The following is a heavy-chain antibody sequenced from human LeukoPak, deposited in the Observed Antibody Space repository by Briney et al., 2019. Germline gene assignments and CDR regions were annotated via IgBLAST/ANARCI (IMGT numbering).Heavy chain of an antibody. CDR2: IRGGGGNT. J-gene: IGHJ5*02. CDR1: GFTFSSYA. Sequence: GGSLRLSCAASGFTFSSYAMSRVRQAPGKGLEWVSAIRGGGGNTYYADSVKGRFTISRDNSKNTLYLQMNSLRAEDTAVYYCAIREEWLLPEAYNWFVPWGGGTLVTVSS. V-gene: IGHV3-23*01. D-gene: IGHD6-19*01. CDR3: AIREEWLLPEAYNWFVP.